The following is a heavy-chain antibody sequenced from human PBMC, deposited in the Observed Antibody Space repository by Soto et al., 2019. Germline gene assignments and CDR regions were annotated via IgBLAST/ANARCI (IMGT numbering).Heavy chain of an antibody. V-gene: IGHV3-23*01. CDR2: ISGGGDTT. CDR3: AKGRGGSGSLPPRVDF. Sequence: EVQLLESGGGLVQPGGSLRLSCAASGFTFNNYAMTWVRQAPGKGLEWVSAISGGGDTTSYADSVKGRFTVSRDGSKNTLYPQISGLRAEDTAPYYCAKGRGGSGSLPPRVDFWGQGTLVTVSS. D-gene: IGHD3-10*01. CDR1: GFTFNNYA. J-gene: IGHJ4*02.